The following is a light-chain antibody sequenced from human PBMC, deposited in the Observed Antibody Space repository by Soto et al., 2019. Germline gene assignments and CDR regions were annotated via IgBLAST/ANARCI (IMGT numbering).Light chain of an antibody. CDR1: QGISRY. Sequence: AIRMTQSPSSFSASTGDRVTITCRASQGISRYLAWYQQKPGKAPKLLIYAASTLQSGVPSRFSGSGSGTEFTLTISCLQSEDFATYYCQQYYSYPYTFGQGTKLEIK. J-gene: IGKJ2*01. CDR2: AAS. V-gene: IGKV1-8*01. CDR3: QQYYSYPYT.